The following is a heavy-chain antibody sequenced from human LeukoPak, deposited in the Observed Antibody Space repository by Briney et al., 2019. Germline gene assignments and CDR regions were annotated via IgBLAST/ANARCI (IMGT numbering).Heavy chain of an antibody. CDR3: ARAGYSSGWYYYGMDV. J-gene: IGHJ6*02. CDR1: GFTFSSYG. V-gene: IGHV3-33*01. CDR2: IWYDGSNK. Sequence: GRSLRLSCAASGFTFSSYGMHWVRQAPGKGLEWVAVIWYDGSNKYYADSVKGRFTISRDNSKNTLYLQMNSLRAEDTAVYYCARAGYSSGWYYYGMDVWGQGTTVTVSS. D-gene: IGHD6-19*01.